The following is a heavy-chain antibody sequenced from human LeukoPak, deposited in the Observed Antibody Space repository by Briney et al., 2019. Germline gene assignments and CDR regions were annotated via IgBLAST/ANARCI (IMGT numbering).Heavy chain of an antibody. D-gene: IGHD4-11*01. CDR1: GGPFSGHG. CDR3: ARGLHSSYYVYGMDF. Sequence: SVTVSCKASGGPFSGHGISWVRQAPGEGLEWMGGITAIYETTNYAERFQGRVTMTADESTSTFYMELSSLRSEDTAVYYCARGLHSSYYVYGMDFWGQGTTVTVYS. J-gene: IGHJ6*02. V-gene: IGHV1-69*13. CDR2: ITAIYETT.